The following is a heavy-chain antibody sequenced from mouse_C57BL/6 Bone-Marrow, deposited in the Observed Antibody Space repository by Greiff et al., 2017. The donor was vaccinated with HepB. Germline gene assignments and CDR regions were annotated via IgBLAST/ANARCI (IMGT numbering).Heavy chain of an antibody. CDR1: GYTFTSYG. J-gene: IGHJ4*01. V-gene: IGHV1-81*01. CDR2: IYPRSGNT. D-gene: IGHD2-4*01. Sequence: QVQLQQSGAELARPGASVKLSCKASGYTFTSYGISWVKQRTGQGLEWIGEIYPRSGNTYYNEKFKGKATLTAYKSSSTAYMELRSLTSEDTAVYFCARERDYEYYAMDYWGQGTSVTVSS. CDR3: ARERDYEYYAMDY.